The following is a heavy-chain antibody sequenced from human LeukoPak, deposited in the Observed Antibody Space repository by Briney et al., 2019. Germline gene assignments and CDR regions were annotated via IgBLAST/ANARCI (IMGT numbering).Heavy chain of an antibody. D-gene: IGHD2-2*01. CDR3: ARGYAYGMDV. J-gene: IGHJ6*02. Sequence: GGSLRLSCAASRFTFSDYDTNWVRQAPGKGLEGVSYISSSDNSIYYADSVKGRFTISRDNAKNSLYLQMNTLRAEDTALYYCARGYAYGMDVWGQGTTVTVSS. CDR1: RFTFSDYD. V-gene: IGHV3-48*03. CDR2: ISSSDNSI.